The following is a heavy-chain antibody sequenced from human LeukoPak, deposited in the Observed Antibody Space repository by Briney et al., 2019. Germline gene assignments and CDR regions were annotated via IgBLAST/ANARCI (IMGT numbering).Heavy chain of an antibody. V-gene: IGHV1-2*02. CDR2: INPNNGGT. CDR1: GYTLTGYN. D-gene: IGHD4-11*01. J-gene: IGHJ4*02. Sequence: ASVKVSCKASGYTLTGYNMHWVRQAPGQGLEWMGWINPNNGGTIYAQKFRGGVTMTRDTSISTAYMELSSLRSDDTAVYYCARPLNDYTFDYWGQGTLVTVSS. CDR3: ARPLNDYTFDY.